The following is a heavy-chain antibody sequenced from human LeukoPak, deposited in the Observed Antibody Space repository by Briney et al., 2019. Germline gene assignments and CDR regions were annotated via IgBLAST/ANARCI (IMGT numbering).Heavy chain of an antibody. D-gene: IGHD2-15*01. CDR3: ARDSGGYCSGGSCYGLNWFDH. J-gene: IGHJ5*02. CDR1: GFTFSSYG. V-gene: IGHV3-30*03. CDR2: ISYDGSNK. Sequence: GGSLRLSCAASGFTFSSYGMHWVRQAPGKGLEWVAVISYDGSNKYYADSVKGRFTISRDNSKNTLYLQMNSLRAEDTAVYYCARDSGGYCSGGSCYGLNWFDHWGQGTLVTVSS.